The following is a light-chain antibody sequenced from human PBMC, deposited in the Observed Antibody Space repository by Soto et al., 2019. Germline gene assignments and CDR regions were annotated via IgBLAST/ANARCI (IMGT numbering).Light chain of an antibody. CDR3: QQYNIWPEA. J-gene: IGKJ1*01. CDR2: GGS. V-gene: IGKV3-15*01. Sequence: EVVMTQSPATLSVSPGERATLSCRASQTISTNLARYQHKPGQPPRLLVYGGSTRAAAIPARFSGSGSGTEFTLTISGLQSEDSAVYYCQQYNIWPEAFGQGTKVEL. CDR1: QTISTN.